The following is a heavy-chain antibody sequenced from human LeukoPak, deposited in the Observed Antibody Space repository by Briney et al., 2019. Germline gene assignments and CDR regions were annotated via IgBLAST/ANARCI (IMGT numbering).Heavy chain of an antibody. Sequence: GESLRLSCAASGFTFSSYSMNWVRQAPGKGLEWVAVISFDGTNKYFADSVKGRFTISRDNSKNTLYLQMNSLRPEDTAVYYCAKEQSIYNVLTDYDYWGQGTLVTVSS. J-gene: IGHJ4*02. D-gene: IGHD3-9*01. V-gene: IGHV3-30*18. CDR1: GFTFSSYS. CDR3: AKEQSIYNVLTDYDY. CDR2: ISFDGTNK.